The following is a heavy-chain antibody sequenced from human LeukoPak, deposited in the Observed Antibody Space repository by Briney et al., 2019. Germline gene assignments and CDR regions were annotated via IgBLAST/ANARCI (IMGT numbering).Heavy chain of an antibody. V-gene: IGHV4-59*01. CDR2: IYYSGST. CDR1: GDSISSYY. J-gene: IGHJ6*02. CDR3: ARADYDSSGYYYYYYYGMDV. Sequence: PSETLSLICTVSGDSISSYYWSWIRQPPGKGLEWIGYIYYSGSTNYSPSLKSRVTISVDTSKNQFSLKLSSVTAADTAVYYRARADYDSSGYYYYYYYGMDVWGQGTTVTVSS. D-gene: IGHD3-22*01.